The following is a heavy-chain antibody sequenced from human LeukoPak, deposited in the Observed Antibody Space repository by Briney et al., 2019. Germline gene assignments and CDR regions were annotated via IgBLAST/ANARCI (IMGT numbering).Heavy chain of an antibody. CDR3: ASDGGRLNLAVL. Sequence: NPSETLSLTCTVSGGSIGSYYWSWMRQFAGNGLEWIGRIYNSGTTHYNPSLKSRVTISVDTSKNQISLKLTSVTAADTAVYYCASDGGRLNLAVLWGQGTLVSVSS. CDR1: GGSIGSYY. J-gene: IGHJ4*02. D-gene: IGHD6-19*01. CDR2: IYNSGTT. V-gene: IGHV4-4*07.